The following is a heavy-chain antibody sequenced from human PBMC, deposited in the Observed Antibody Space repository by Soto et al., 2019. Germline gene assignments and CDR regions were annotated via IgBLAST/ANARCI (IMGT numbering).Heavy chain of an antibody. V-gene: IGHV3-23*01. J-gene: IGHJ4*02. CDR1: GSTFSSCA. CDR2: ISGSGGTT. D-gene: IGHD1-26*01. CDR3: AKDLAPYSGSYYGLDY. Sequence: PXGSLRLSCAASGSTFSSCAMTWVRQAPGKGLEWVSTISGSGGTTYYADSVKGRFTISRDNSKNTLYLQMNSLRAEDTAEYYCAKDLAPYSGSYYGLDYWGQGTLVTVSS.